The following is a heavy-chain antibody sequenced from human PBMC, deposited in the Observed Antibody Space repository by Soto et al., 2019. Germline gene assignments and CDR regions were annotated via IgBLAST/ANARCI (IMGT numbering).Heavy chain of an antibody. Sequence: SETLSLTCAVSGGSISGSYYYWGWLRQSPGRGPEWIGSVFYTGFTSYNPSLESRVSVSVDTSKNQFSLKVSAVTAADTAVYYFASSQKGYNWNYFDHWGQGALVTVSS. CDR1: GGSISGSYYY. D-gene: IGHD1-20*01. CDR2: VFYTGFT. CDR3: ASSQKGYNWNYFDH. J-gene: IGHJ4*02. V-gene: IGHV4-39*01.